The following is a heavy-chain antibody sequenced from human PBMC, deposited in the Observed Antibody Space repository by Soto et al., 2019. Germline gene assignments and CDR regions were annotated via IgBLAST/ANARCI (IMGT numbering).Heavy chain of an antibody. Sequence: QITLKESGPTLVKPTQTLTLTCTCSGFSISTSEVGVXXIRXRXGEALEWLALIYWDDDKRSSPSLKSRVTITKDTSKNQVVLTMTNMDPVDTATXXXAXXXAXXXGXXXXGHWFDPWGQGTLVTVSS. CDR2: IYWDDDK. CDR1: GFSISTSEVG. V-gene: IGHV2-5*02. CDR3: AXXXAXXXGXXXXGHWFDP. J-gene: IGHJ5*02.